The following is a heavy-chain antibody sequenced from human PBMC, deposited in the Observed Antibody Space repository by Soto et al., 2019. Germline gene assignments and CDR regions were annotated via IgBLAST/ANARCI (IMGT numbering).Heavy chain of an antibody. V-gene: IGHV3-33*01. CDR1: GFTFSSYG. CDR3: AREVSRGYSYGLGY. CDR2: IWYDGSNK. J-gene: IGHJ4*02. Sequence: QVQLVESGGGVVQPGRSLRLSCAASGFTFSSYGMHWVRQAPGKGLEWVAVIWYDGSNKYYADSVKGRFTISRDNSKNTLYLQMNSLRAEDTAVYYCAREVSRGYSYGLGYWGQGTLVTVSS. D-gene: IGHD5-18*01.